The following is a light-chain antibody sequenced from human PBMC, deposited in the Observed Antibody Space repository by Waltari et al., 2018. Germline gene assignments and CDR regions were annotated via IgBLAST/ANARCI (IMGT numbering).Light chain of an antibody. V-gene: IGKV4-1*01. CDR1: QSVLYSANTKNY. Sequence: DIVMTQSPDSLAMSLGERATTHCKSSQSVLYSANTKNYLAWYQQKPGQPPNLLIYWASTRESGVPDRFSGSGSGTDFTLTISSLQAEDVAVYYCQQYYTTPYTFGQGTKLEIK. CDR3: QQYYTTPYT. J-gene: IGKJ2*01. CDR2: WAS.